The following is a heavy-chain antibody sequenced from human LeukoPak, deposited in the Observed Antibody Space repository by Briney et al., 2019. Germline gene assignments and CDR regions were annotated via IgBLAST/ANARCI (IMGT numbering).Heavy chain of an antibody. CDR1: GYTFTGYY. V-gene: IGHV1-2*02. J-gene: IGHJ4*02. D-gene: IGHD3-10*01. Sequence: ASVKVSCKASGYTFTGYYMHWVRQAPGQGLEWMGWINPNSGGTNYAQKFQGRVTMTRDTSISTAYMEQSRLRSDDTAVYYCARGSRWFGELHGKANYWGQGTLVTVSS. CDR2: INPNSGGT. CDR3: ARGSRWFGELHGKANY.